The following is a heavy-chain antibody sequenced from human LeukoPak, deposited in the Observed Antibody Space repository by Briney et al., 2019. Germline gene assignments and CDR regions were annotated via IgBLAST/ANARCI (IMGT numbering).Heavy chain of an antibody. CDR1: GFTFSSYS. V-gene: IGHV3-48*04. CDR2: ISSGSSTI. D-gene: IGHD3-3*01. Sequence: GGSLGLSCAASGFTFSSYSMNWVRQAPGKGLEWVSYISSGSSTIYYADSVKGRFTISRDNAKNSLYLQMNSLRAEDTAVYYCARVARDYNFWSDSIETFYFDYWGQGTLVTVSS. CDR3: ARVARDYNFWSDSIETFYFDY. J-gene: IGHJ4*02.